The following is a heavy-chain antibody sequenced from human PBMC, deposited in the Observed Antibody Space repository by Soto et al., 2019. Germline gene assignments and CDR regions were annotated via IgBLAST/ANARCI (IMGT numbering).Heavy chain of an antibody. Sequence: GSLRLSCAASGFTFSSYWMHWVRQAPGKGLVWASRINSDGSSTSYADSVKGRFTISRDNAKNTLYLQMNSLRAEDTAVYYCARGLAQPNFYYYYYGMDVWGQGTTVTVSS. V-gene: IGHV3-74*01. CDR2: INSDGSST. J-gene: IGHJ6*02. CDR3: ARGLAQPNFYYYYYGMDV. D-gene: IGHD1-1*01. CDR1: GFTFSSYW.